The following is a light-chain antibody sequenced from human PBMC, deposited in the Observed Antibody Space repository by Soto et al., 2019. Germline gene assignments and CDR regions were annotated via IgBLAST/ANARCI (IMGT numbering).Light chain of an antibody. CDR3: CSYARSTSYV. J-gene: IGLJ1*01. CDR2: DVT. V-gene: IGLV2-14*01. Sequence: QSALTQPASVSGSPGQSITISCTGTSSDVGGYNFVTWYQQYPGKAPKLIIHDVTRRPSGVSNRFSGSKSGTTASLTISGLQAEDEADYFCCSYARSTSYVFGTVTKVTVL. CDR1: SSDVGGYNF.